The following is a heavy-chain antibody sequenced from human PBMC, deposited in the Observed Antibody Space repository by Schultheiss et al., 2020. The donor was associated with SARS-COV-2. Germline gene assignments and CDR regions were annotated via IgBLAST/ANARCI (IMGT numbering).Heavy chain of an antibody. J-gene: IGHJ4*02. V-gene: IGHV4-59*01. CDR1: GGSISSYY. Sequence: SETLSLTCTVSGGSISSYYWTWIRQSPGKGLEWIGSVYYSGSTYYNASLKSRVTISVDTSKNQFSLKVSSVTAADTAVYFCAREEMTDYSNYFGYWGQGTLLTVSS. CDR3: AREEMTDYSNYFGY. CDR2: VYYSGST. D-gene: IGHD4-11*01.